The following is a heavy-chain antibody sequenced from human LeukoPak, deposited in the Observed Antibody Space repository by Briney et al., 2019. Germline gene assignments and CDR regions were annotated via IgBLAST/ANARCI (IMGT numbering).Heavy chain of an antibody. V-gene: IGHV3-48*02. D-gene: IGHD6-13*01. CDR3: ARPKRMYSSSWYFFIYFDY. CDR2: ISSSSSTI. J-gene: IGHJ4*02. CDR1: GFTFSSYS. Sequence: GGSLRLSCAASGFTFSSYSMNWVRQAPGKGLEWVSYISSSSSTIYYADSVKGRFTISRDNAKNSLYLQMNSLRDEDTAVYYCARPKRMYSSSWYFFIYFDYWGQGTLVTVSS.